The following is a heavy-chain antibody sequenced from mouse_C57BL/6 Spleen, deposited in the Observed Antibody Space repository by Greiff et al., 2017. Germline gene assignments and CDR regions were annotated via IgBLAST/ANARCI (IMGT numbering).Heavy chain of an antibody. CDR3: ARGIDSSGLLAMDY. Sequence: QVQLQQSGAELVKPGASVKLSCKASGYTFTSYWMHWVKQRPGQGLEWIGMIHPNSGSTNYNEKFKSKATLTVDKSSSTAYMQLSSLTSEDSAVYYCARGIDSSGLLAMDYWGQGTSVTVSS. V-gene: IGHV1-64*01. CDR2: IHPNSGST. J-gene: IGHJ4*01. CDR1: GYTFTSYW. D-gene: IGHD3-2*02.